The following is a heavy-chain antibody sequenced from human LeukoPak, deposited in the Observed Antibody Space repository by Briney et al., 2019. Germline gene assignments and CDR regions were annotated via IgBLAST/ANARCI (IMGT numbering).Heavy chain of an antibody. J-gene: IGHJ4*02. V-gene: IGHV3-7*01. CDR2: IKQDGSVK. D-gene: IGHD5-12*01. CDR3: ARWGQTSGYYYVDN. Sequence: GGSLRLSRGASGFTLSSNWMTWVRQAPGRGLEWVASIKQDGSVKYYVDSVKGRFTISRDNARNSLSLQMDSLGVEDTAVYFCARWGQTSGYYYVDNWGQGTLVTVSS. CDR1: GFTLSSNW.